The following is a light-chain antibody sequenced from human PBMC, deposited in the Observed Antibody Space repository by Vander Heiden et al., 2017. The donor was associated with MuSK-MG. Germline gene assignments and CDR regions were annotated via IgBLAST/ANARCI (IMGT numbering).Light chain of an antibody. CDR1: QGIRND. CDR2: SAS. J-gene: IGKJ1*01. CDR3: RQDYNYPPT. Sequence: AIQMTQSPSSLSASVGDRVTLTCRASQGIRNDLGWYQQKPGKAPKLLIYSASSLQSGVPSRFSGSGSGTDFTLTISSLQPEDFATYYCRQDYNYPPTFGQGTKVEIK. V-gene: IGKV1-6*01.